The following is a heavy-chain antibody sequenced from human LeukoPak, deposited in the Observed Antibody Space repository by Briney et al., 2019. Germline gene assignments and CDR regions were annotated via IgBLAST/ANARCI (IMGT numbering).Heavy chain of an antibody. Sequence: PSETLSLTCAVYGGSFSGYYWSWIRQPPGKGLEWIGEINHSGSTNYNPSLKSRVTISVDTSKNQFSLKLSSVTAADTAVYYCARAHPAAGFDYWGQGTLVTVSS. J-gene: IGHJ4*02. CDR3: ARAHPAAGFDY. CDR1: GGSFSGYY. D-gene: IGHD6-13*01. CDR2: INHSGST. V-gene: IGHV4-34*01.